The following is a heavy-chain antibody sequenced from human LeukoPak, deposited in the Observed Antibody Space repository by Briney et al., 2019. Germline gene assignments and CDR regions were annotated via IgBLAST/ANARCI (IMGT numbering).Heavy chain of an antibody. CDR2: INHSGST. V-gene: IGHV4-34*01. CDR1: GGSFSGYY. J-gene: IGHJ4*02. D-gene: IGHD5-12*01. CDR3: ARDPVDIVATMGDYYFDH. Sequence: SETLSLTCAVYGGSFSGYYWSWIRQPPGKGLEWIGEINHSGSTNYNPSLKSRVTISVDTSKNQFSLKLSSVTAADTAVYYCARDPVDIVATMGDYYFDHWGQGTLVTVSS.